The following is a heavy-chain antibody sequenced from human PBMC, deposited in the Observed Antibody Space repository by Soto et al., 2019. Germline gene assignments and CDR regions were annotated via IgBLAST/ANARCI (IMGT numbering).Heavy chain of an antibody. Sequence: GGSLRLSCAASGFTFSIYAMTWVRQTPGKGLEWVSTINAIGVNTYYADSVKGRFTISRDNSKNTLFLQMNSLRAQDTAIYYCAIHQWDTSAYYRYFDLWGQGTLVTVSS. D-gene: IGHD6-19*01. CDR2: INAIGVNT. J-gene: IGHJ4*02. V-gene: IGHV3-23*01. CDR1: GFTFSIYA. CDR3: AIHQWDTSAYYRYFDL.